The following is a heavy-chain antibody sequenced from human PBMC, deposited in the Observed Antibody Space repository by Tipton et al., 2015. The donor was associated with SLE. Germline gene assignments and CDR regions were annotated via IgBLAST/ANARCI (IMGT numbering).Heavy chain of an antibody. V-gene: IGHV4-34*01. J-gene: IGHJ2*01. Sequence: LSLTCAVYGRSFIGSYWTWIRQPPGKGLEWIGDIDHSGVTHYNPSLKSRATISRDTSGSQFSLNLSSVTASDTAVYFCTRAEFSSNWYMYWHFDLWGRGTLVTVSS. CDR1: GRSFIGSY. CDR3: TRAEFSSNWYMYWHFDL. D-gene: IGHD6-13*01. CDR2: IDHSGVT.